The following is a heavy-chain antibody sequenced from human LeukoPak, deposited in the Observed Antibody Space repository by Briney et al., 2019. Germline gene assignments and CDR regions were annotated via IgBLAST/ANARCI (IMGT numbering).Heavy chain of an antibody. V-gene: IGHV3-30*02. J-gene: IGHJ4*02. CDR3: ARELSVAGTWDYFDY. D-gene: IGHD6-19*01. Sequence: GGSLRLSCAASGFSFRNYGMHWVRRAPGKGLEWVAFIRSDGSDKYYADSVKGRFTISRDTSRNTLYLQMNSLRAEDTAVYYCARELSVAGTWDYFDYWGQGTLVTVSS. CDR2: IRSDGSDK. CDR1: GFSFRNYG.